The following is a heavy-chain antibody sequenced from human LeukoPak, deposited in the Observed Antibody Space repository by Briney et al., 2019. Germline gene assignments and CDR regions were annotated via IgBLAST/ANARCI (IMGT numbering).Heavy chain of an antibody. D-gene: IGHD6-6*01. CDR2: IIPIFGTA. CDR1: GGTFSSYA. CDR3: AREPSKYSSSSADY. V-gene: IGHV1-69*05. Sequence: SVKVSCKASGGTFSSYAISWVRQAPGQGLEWMGGIIPIFGTANYAQKFQGRVTITTDEPTSTAYMELSSLRTEDTAVYYCAREPSKYSSSSADYWGQGTLVTVSS. J-gene: IGHJ4*02.